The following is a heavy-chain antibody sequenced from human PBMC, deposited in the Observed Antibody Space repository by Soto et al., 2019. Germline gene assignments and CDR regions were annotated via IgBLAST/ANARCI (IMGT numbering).Heavy chain of an antibody. CDR2: IFWDDGK. Sequence: QITLKESGPTLVNPTQTLTLTCTFSGFSLSTSGVGVGWIRQPPGKALECLGIIFWDDGKRYSPSLKSRLTVTKDTSKNQVVLTMTNMDPVDTATYYCAHTTTDTTFDYWGQGTLVTVSS. CDR3: AHTTTDTTFDY. J-gene: IGHJ4*02. CDR1: GFSLSTSGVG. V-gene: IGHV2-5*02. D-gene: IGHD4-17*01.